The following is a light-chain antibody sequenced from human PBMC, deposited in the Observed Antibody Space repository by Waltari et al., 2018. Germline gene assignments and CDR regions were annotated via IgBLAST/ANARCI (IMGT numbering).Light chain of an antibody. Sequence: QSALTQPASVSGSPGQSITISCTGTSSDVGGYNFVSWYQQYPGKAPNLVIYDVSARPSGASDRFSASKSGNTASLVISGLQPEDEADYYCSSYTATRHYVFGTGTKVTVL. CDR3: SSYTATRHYV. CDR2: DVS. V-gene: IGLV2-14*03. J-gene: IGLJ1*01. CDR1: SSDVGGYNF.